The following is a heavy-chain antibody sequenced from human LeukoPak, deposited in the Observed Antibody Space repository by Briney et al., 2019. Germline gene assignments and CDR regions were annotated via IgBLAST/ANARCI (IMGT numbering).Heavy chain of an antibody. V-gene: IGHV3-30-3*01. D-gene: IGHD4-17*01. CDR2: ISYDGSNK. CDR1: GFSFSTYA. Sequence: GRSLRLSCAASGFSFSTYAMHWVRQPPGKGLEWVAVISYDGSNKYYADSVKGRFTISRDNSKNTLYLQMNSLRAEDTAVYYCARDDLTTVTTIDYWGQGTLVTVSS. J-gene: IGHJ4*02. CDR3: ARDDLTTVTTIDY.